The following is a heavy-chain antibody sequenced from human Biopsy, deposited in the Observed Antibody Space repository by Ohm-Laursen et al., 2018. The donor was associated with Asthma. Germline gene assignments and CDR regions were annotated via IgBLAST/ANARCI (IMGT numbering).Heavy chain of an antibody. J-gene: IGHJ4*02. CDR1: GDSITSGGCC. V-gene: IGHV4-31*03. CDR2: IHHSGTS. D-gene: IGHD3-22*01. CDR3: ARIPRRSGSYFVDY. Sequence: PSETLSLTCTVSGDSITSGGCCWNWIRQHPGKGLEWIGYIHHSGTSYFNPSLKSRVSFSRDTSKNQFSLRLSSVTAADMAMYYCARIPRRSGSYFVDYWGQGTLVTVSS.